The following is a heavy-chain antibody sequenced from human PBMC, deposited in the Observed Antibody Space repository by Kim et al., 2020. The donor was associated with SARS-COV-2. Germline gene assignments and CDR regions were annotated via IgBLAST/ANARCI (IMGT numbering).Heavy chain of an antibody. CDR2: IYYSGST. CDR1: GGSISSSSYY. J-gene: IGHJ4*02. Sequence: SETLSLTCTVSGGSISSSSYYWGWIRQPPGQGLEWIGSIYYSGSTYYNPSLKSRVTISVDTSKNQFSLKLSSVTAADTAVYYCARSRSNYGSGSYFPPGGVDYWGQGTLVTVSP. CDR3: ARSRSNYGSGSYFPPGGVDY. V-gene: IGHV4-39*07. D-gene: IGHD3-10*01.